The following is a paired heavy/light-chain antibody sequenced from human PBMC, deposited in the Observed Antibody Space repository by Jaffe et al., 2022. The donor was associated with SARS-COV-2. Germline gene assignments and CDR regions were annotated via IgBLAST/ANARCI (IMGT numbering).Heavy chain of an antibody. D-gene: IGHD4-17*01. V-gene: IGHV3-30*04. CDR3: ARQSYGDFWFFDL. CDR1: GFTFSSYT. Sequence: QVQMVESGGGVVQPGTSLRLSCAASGFTFSSYTLHWVRQAPGKGLEWVAVMSPDGTQIYYADSVKGRFTISRVNSENTQSLQMNSLRTEDTALYYCARQSYGDFWFFDLWGRGTLVTVSS. J-gene: IGHJ2*01. CDR2: MSPDGTQI.
Light chain of an antibody. CDR2: KAS. J-gene: IGKJ2*01. V-gene: IGKV1-5*03. Sequence: DIQMTQSPSTLSASVGDRVSITCRASQSVSSWLAWYQQKPGKAPKLLIYKASSLESGVPSRFSGSGSGTEFTLTISSLQPDDSATYFCQQFSSSATFGQGTKVEIK. CDR3: QQFSSSAT. CDR1: QSVSSW.